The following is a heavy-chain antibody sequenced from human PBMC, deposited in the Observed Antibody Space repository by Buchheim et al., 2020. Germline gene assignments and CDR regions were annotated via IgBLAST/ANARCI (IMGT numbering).Heavy chain of an antibody. CDR3: ARGRGSYSFDS. CDR2: ISSDGTNK. D-gene: IGHD1-26*01. CDR1: GFTFSSYA. Sequence: QVQLVESGGGVVQPGRSLRLSCAASGFTFSSYAMHWVRQAPGKGLEWVAVISSDGTNKYYADSVKGRFTISRDSFKSPLFLQMISPRGDDTAVYYCARGRGSYSFDSWGQGTL. V-gene: IGHV3-30*04. J-gene: IGHJ4*02.